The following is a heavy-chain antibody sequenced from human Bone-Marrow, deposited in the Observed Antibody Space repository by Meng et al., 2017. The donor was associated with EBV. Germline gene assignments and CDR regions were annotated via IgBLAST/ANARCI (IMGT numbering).Heavy chain of an antibody. CDR2: IYYSGST. J-gene: IGHJ4*02. Sequence: QVQLQESGPGLVKPSXALSLTCAVSGGSISSSNWWSWVRQPPGKGLEWIGYIYYSGSTNYNPSLKSRVTISLDTPKNQFSLKLNSMTAADTAVYYCARGLLSGSGYHDYWGQGTLVTVSS. CDR1: GGSISSSNW. V-gene: IGHV4-4*02. D-gene: IGHD5-18*01. CDR3: ARGLLSGSGYHDY.